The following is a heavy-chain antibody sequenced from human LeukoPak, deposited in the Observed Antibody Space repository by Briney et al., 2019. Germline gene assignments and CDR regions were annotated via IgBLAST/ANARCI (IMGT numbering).Heavy chain of an antibody. CDR1: GCTFSSYG. CDR2: ISYDGSNK. V-gene: IGHV3-30*18. D-gene: IGHD2-2*01. Sequence: GGSLRLSCAASGCTFSSYGTHWVRQAPGKGLEWVAVISYDGSNKYYADSVKGRFTISRDNSKNTLYLQMNSLRAEDTAVYYCAKGASHAALDYWGQGTLVTVSS. CDR3: AKGASHAALDY. J-gene: IGHJ4*02.